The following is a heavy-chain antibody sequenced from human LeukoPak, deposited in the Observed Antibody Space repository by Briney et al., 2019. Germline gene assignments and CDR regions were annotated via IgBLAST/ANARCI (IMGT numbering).Heavy chain of an antibody. CDR1: GFTFSSYA. J-gene: IGHJ3*02. CDR3: ARGQLRTDAFDI. V-gene: IGHV3-30-3*01. CDR2: ISYDGSNK. D-gene: IGHD1-26*01. Sequence: GRSLRLSCAASGFTFSSYAMHWVRQAPGKGLEWVAVISYDGSNKYYADSVKGRFTISRDNSKNTLYLQMNSLRAEDTAVYYCARGQLRTDAFDIWGQGTMVTVSS.